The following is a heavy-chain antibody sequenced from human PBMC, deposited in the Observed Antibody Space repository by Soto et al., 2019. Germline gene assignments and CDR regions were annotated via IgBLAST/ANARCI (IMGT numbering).Heavy chain of an antibody. Sequence: ASVKVSCKASGYTFTSYDINWVRQATGQGLEWMGWMNPNSGNTGYAQKFQGRVTMTRNTSISTAYMELSSLRSEDTAVYYCARGPYYDFWSAPRGAFDIWGQGTMVTVSS. CDR2: MNPNSGNT. CDR3: ARGPYYDFWSAPRGAFDI. J-gene: IGHJ3*02. CDR1: GYTFTSYD. D-gene: IGHD3-3*01. V-gene: IGHV1-8*01.